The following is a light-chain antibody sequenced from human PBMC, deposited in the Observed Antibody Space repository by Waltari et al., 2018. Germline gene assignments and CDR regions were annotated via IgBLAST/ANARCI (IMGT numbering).Light chain of an antibody. Sequence: DIVMTQSPDSLAVSLGERATINCKSSQSVLYSSNNKNYLAWYQQKPGRPPKLLIYWASTRESGVPDRFSGSGSGIDFTLNLRSLQAEDVAVYYCQQYYSTPFTFGPWTKGDIQ. CDR2: WAS. J-gene: IGKJ3*01. CDR3: QQYYSTPFT. CDR1: QSVLYSSNNKNY. V-gene: IGKV4-1*01.